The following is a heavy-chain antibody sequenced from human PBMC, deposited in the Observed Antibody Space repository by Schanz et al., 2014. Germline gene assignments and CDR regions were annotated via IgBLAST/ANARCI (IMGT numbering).Heavy chain of an antibody. CDR1: GFTFTDYY. V-gene: IGHV3-11*06. D-gene: IGHD4-17*01. Sequence: QVQLVESGGGLVKPGGSLRLSCAASGFTFTDYYISWIRQAPGMGLEWVSYISHNTFYTDYADSVKGRFTISRDNAKNSVYLQMSSLRAEDTALYYCAKDPHRDYGGKPQTFDIWGQGTMVTVSS. CDR2: ISHNTFYT. J-gene: IGHJ3*02. CDR3: AKDPHRDYGGKPQTFDI.